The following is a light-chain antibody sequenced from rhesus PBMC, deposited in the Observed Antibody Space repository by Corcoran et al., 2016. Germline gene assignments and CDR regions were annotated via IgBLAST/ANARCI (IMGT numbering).Light chain of an antibody. CDR1: QSVGSY. J-gene: IGKJ4*01. CDR2: GAP. V-gene: IGKV3-24*04. Sequence: ETVVTQSPATLSLSPGERATLSCRASQSVGSYLAWYQQKPGQAPRLLIDGAPSRATGIPDRFSGSGSGTDFTLTISSLGPEDVGVYYCQQSSNLLTFGGGTKVELK. CDR3: QQSSNLLT.